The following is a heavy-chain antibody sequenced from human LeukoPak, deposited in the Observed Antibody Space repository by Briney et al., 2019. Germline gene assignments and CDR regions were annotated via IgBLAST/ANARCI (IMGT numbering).Heavy chain of an antibody. V-gene: IGHV3-23*01. CDR3: AKDLFYYYYMDV. Sequence: PGGSLRLSCAASGFTFSSYAMSWGRQAPGRGLEWVSAISGSGGSTYYADSVKGRFTISRDNSKNTLYLQMNSLRAEDTAVYYCAKDLFYYYYMDVWGKGTTVTVSS. J-gene: IGHJ6*03. CDR1: GFTFSSYA. CDR2: ISGSGGST.